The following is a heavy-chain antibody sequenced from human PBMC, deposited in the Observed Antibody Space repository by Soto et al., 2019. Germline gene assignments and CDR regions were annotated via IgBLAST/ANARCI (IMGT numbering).Heavy chain of an antibody. J-gene: IGHJ5*02. CDR1: GGSISSGGYY. Sequence: SETLSLTSTVSGGSISSGGYYWSWIRQHPGKGLEWIGYIYYSGSTYYNPSLKSRVTISVDTSKNQFSLKLSSVTAADTAVYYCAREVPAAARPAKNWFDPWGQGTLVTVSS. D-gene: IGHD6-13*01. CDR3: AREVPAAARPAKNWFDP. CDR2: IYYSGST. V-gene: IGHV4-31*03.